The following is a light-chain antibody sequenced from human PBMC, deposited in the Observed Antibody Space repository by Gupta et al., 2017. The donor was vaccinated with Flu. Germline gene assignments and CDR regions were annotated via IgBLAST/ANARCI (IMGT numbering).Light chain of an antibody. CDR2: SAS. V-gene: IGKV3-20*01. CDR3: QQDGSSPGT. CDR1: QRVSSTY. J-gene: IGKJ1*01. Sequence: IVLTQSPATLSFSPGERATLSSSPSQRVSSTYLAWYQQRPGQAPRLLIYSASFRATDIPDRFSGSGSGTDFTLTINRLEPGDFAVYYCQQDGSSPGTFGQGTKVDTK.